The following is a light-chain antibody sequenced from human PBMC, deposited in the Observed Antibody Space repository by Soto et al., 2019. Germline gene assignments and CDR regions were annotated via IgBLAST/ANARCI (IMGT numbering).Light chain of an antibody. CDR2: DAS. CDR3: QQRTNWPLT. J-gene: IGKJ4*01. CDR1: QSVRNY. V-gene: IGKV3-11*01. Sequence: EIVMTQSPATLSLSPGERATLSCRASQSVRNYLAWYQQKRGQAPRLLIYDASNRATGIPARFSGSGSGTDFTLTISSLEPEDFAVYYCQQRTNWPLTLGGGTKVEIK.